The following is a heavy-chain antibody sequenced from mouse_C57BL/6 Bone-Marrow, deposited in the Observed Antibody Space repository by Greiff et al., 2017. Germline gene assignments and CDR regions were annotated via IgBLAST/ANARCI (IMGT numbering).Heavy chain of an antibody. V-gene: IGHV5-12*01. CDR3: ARRGEN. J-gene: IGHJ4*01. CDR1: GFTFSDYY. CDR2: ISNGGGST. Sequence: EVKLMESGGGLVQPGGSLKLSCAASGFTFSDYYMYWVRQTPEKRLEWVAYISNGGGSTYYPDTVKGRFTISRDNAKNTLYLQMSRLKSEDTAMYYCARRGENWGQGTSVTVSS.